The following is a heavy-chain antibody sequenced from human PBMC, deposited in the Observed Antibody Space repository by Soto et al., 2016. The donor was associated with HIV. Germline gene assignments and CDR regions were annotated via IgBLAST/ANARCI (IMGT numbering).Heavy chain of an antibody. V-gene: IGHV4-34*01. Sequence: QVQLQQWGAGLLKPSETLSLTCAVYGGSFSAYYWNWIRQPPGKGLEWIGEINHSRSIKYNPPLQSRVIISVDTSKNQFSLKLSSVTAADTAVYYCARREWELDAFDIWGQGDNGHRLF. J-gene: IGHJ3*02. CDR1: GGSFSAYY. CDR2: INHSRSI. D-gene: IGHD1-26*01. CDR3: ARREWELDAFDI.